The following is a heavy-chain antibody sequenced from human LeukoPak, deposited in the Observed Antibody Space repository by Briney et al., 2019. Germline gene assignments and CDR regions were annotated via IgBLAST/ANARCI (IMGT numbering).Heavy chain of an antibody. CDR3: ARVGPLRFLEWFPNYFDY. Sequence: GGSLRLSCAASGFTFSTYEMSWVRQASGKGLEWISYISSSGSTIYYADSVKGRFTISRDNAKNSLYLQMNSLRAEDTAVYYCARVGPLRFLEWFPNYFDYWGREPWSPSPQ. CDR1: GFTFSTYE. D-gene: IGHD3-3*01. CDR2: ISSSGSTI. J-gene: IGHJ4*02. V-gene: IGHV3-48*03.